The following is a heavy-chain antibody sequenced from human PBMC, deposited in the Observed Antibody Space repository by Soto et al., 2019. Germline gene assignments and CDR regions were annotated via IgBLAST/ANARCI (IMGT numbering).Heavy chain of an antibody. V-gene: IGHV5-51*01. J-gene: IGHJ6*02. CDR2: IYPGDSDT. D-gene: IGHD6-13*01. Sequence: GESLKRSCKGSGYSVTSYWIGWVRQMPGKGLEWMGIIYPGDSDTRYSPSFQGQVTISADKSISTAYLQWSSLKASDTAMYYCARRSIAAPYYYYGMDVWGQGTTVTVSS. CDR3: ARRSIAAPYYYYGMDV. CDR1: GYSVTSYW.